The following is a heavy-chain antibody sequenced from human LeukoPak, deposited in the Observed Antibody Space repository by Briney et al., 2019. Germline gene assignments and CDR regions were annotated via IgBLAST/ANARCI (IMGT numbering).Heavy chain of an antibody. V-gene: IGHV1-46*01. CDR2: INPSGGST. J-gene: IGHJ4*02. Sequence: ASVKVSCKASGYAFTSYYMHWVRQAPGQGLEWMGIINPSGGSTNYAQKFQGRVTMTRDTSTSTVYMELSSLRSEDTAMYCCARGEVTDHDYWGQGTLVTVSS. CDR1: GYAFTSYY. D-gene: IGHD2-21*02. CDR3: ARGEVTDHDY.